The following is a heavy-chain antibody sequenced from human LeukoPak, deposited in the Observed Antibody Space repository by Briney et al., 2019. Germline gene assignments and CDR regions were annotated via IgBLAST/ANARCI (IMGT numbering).Heavy chain of an antibody. CDR1: GYTFANYA. J-gene: IGHJ1*01. D-gene: IGHD2-21*02. Sequence: GASVKVSCKASGYTFANYAITWVRQAPGQGLEYMGWISVDNGDTNDARMLQGRVTMTTDTSTNTAYMELRGLRSDDTAVYYCARANCAGDCYLKHWGQGTLVTVSS. CDR3: ARANCAGDCYLKH. V-gene: IGHV1-18*01. CDR2: ISVDNGDT.